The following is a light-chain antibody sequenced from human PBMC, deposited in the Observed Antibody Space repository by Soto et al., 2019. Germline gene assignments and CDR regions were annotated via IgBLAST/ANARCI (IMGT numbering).Light chain of an antibody. V-gene: IGKV1-39*01. J-gene: IGKJ1*01. CDR1: QTITTY. CDR2: AAS. CDR3: QQTYSALWT. Sequence: DIQMTQSPSSLSASVGDRVTISCRASQTITTYLNWYQQKPGKAPKLLIYAASSLHSGVASRFSGSVSGTEFTLTISSLQPEDFAAYYCQQTYSALWTFGQGNKLEIK.